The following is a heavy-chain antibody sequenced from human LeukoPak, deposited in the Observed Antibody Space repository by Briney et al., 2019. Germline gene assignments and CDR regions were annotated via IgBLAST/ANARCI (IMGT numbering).Heavy chain of an antibody. Sequence: PSETLSLTCAVYGGSFSGYYWSWIRQPPGKGLEWIGEINHSGSTNYNPSLKSRVTISVDTSKNQFSLKLSSVTAADTAVYYCARGGGVCSGGSCYPDAFDIWGQGTMVTVSS. CDR2: INHSGST. CDR1: GGSFSGYY. J-gene: IGHJ3*02. CDR3: ARGGGVCSGGSCYPDAFDI. V-gene: IGHV4-34*01. D-gene: IGHD2-15*01.